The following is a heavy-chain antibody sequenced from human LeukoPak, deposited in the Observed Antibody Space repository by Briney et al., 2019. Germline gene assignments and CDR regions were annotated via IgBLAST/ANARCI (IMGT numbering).Heavy chain of an antibody. CDR1: GGSISSYY. V-gene: IGHV4-59*01. CDR2: IYYSGST. D-gene: IGHD4-23*01. J-gene: IGHJ5*02. Sequence: PSEXLSLTCTVSGGSISSYYWSWVRQPPGKGLEGIGYIYYSGSTNYNPSLKSRVTISVHTSKNQFSLQLSSVPAAVTAAYYCARYSNPPTLGRFDPWGQGTLVTVSS. CDR3: ARYSNPPTLGRFDP.